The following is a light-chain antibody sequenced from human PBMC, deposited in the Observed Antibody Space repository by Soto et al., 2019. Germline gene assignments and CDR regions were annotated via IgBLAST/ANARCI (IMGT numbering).Light chain of an antibody. CDR1: SSDVGSYNL. Sequence: QSALTQAASVSGSPGQSITISCTGTSSDVGSYNLVSWYQQHPGKAPKLMIYEGSKRPSGVSNRFSGSKSGNTASLTISGLQAEDEADYYCCSYAGSSTPRVFGGGTKLTVL. CDR2: EGS. V-gene: IGLV2-23*01. CDR3: CSYAGSSTPRV. J-gene: IGLJ2*01.